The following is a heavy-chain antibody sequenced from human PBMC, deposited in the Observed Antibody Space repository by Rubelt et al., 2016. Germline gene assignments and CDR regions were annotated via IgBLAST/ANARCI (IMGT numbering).Heavy chain of an antibody. CDR1: GFTFSSYS. J-gene: IGHJ4*02. CDR2: IWYDGSNK. V-gene: IGHV3-33*08. Sequence: VQLVESGGGLVQPGGSLRLSCAASGFTFSSYSMNWVRQAPGKGLEWVGVIWYDGSNKYYADSVKGRFTISRDNSKNRLFLQMNSLTAEDTALYYCASARGDYTSDYWGQGTLVTVSS. CDR3: ASARGDYTSDY. D-gene: IGHD4-17*01.